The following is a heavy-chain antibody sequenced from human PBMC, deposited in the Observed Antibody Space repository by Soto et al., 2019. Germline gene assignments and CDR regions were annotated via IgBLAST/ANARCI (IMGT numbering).Heavy chain of an antibody. CDR1: GFVFNSYS. CDR3: TSSASPDVY. V-gene: IGHV3-48*01. Sequence: PGGSLRLSCVASGFVFNSYSMNWVRQAPGKGLEWISYINSGSTSVFYADSVKGRFTISRDNAKNSLYLQINSLRAEDTAVYYCTSSASPDVYWGQGXLVTVSS. J-gene: IGHJ4*02. CDR2: INSGSTSV. D-gene: IGHD1-26*01.